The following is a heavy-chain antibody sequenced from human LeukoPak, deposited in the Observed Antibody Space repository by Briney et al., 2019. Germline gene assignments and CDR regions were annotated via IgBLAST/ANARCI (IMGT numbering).Heavy chain of an antibody. CDR1: GFTFSNAW. CDR3: VKNFWSDKYYYYYMDV. J-gene: IGHJ6*03. CDR2: IIRGGST. D-gene: IGHD3-3*01. Sequence: GGSLRLSCAASGFTFSNAWMSWVRKAPGKGLEWVSGIIRGGSTYYADSAKGRFTISRDNSKNTLYLQMNSLRAEDTAVYYCVKNFWSDKYYYYYMDVWGKGTTVTVSS. V-gene: IGHV3-53*01.